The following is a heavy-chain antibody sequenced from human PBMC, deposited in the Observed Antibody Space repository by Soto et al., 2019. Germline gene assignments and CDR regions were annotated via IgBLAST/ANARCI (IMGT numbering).Heavy chain of an antibody. D-gene: IGHD3-10*01. CDR1: GGSISTYY. CDR3: ARSHSFDGSIYHYYFDF. V-gene: IGHV4-59*01. J-gene: IGHJ4*02. CDR2: IYASGAT. Sequence: LPETLSLTCTVSGGSISTYYWSWSLRPPGGTLEWIGYIYASGATTYNPSLESRVTMSVDMPNNEFSLELTSLTAADTAVYYCARSHSFDGSIYHYYFDFWGQGTLVTVSS.